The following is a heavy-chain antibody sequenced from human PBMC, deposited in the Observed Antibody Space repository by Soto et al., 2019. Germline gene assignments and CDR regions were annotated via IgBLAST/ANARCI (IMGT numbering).Heavy chain of an antibody. J-gene: IGHJ4*02. D-gene: IGHD4-17*01. V-gene: IGHV1-69*08. CDR3: AREPRGPDYGDYVDY. Sequence: QVQLVQSGAEVKKPGSSVKVSCKASGGTFSSYTISWVRQAPGQGLEWMGRIIPILGIANYAQKFEGSVRIPADKSTSTDHMELSSLRSEDTAVYFCAREPRGPDYGDYVDYWGQGTLVTVSS. CDR2: IIPILGIA. CDR1: GGTFSSYT.